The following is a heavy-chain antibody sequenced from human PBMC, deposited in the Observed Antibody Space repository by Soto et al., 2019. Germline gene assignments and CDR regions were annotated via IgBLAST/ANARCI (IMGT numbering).Heavy chain of an antibody. V-gene: IGHV5-51*01. Sequence: GESLKISCKGSGYRFTSYWIGWVRQMPGKGLEWMGIIYPGYSDTRYSPSFQGQVTISADKSISTAYLQWSSLKASDTAMYFCSSFMVRGVIITPLDYGMDVWGQGTTVTVSS. J-gene: IGHJ6*02. D-gene: IGHD3-10*01. CDR2: IYPGYSDT. CDR3: SSFMVRGVIITPLDYGMDV. CDR1: GYRFTSYW.